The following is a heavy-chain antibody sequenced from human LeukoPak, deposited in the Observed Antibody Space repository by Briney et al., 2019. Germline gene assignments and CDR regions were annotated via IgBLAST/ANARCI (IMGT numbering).Heavy chain of an antibody. V-gene: IGHV3-48*03. CDR1: GFTFSSYE. Sequence: PGGSLRLSCAASGFTFSSYEMNWVRQAPGKGLEWVSYISSSGSTIYYADSVKGRFTISRDNAKNSLYLQMNSLRAEDTAVYYCAKDSLAGSGWENYYYYYYMDVWGKGTTVTISS. CDR2: ISSSGSTI. J-gene: IGHJ6*03. D-gene: IGHD6-19*01. CDR3: AKDSLAGSGWENYYYYYYMDV.